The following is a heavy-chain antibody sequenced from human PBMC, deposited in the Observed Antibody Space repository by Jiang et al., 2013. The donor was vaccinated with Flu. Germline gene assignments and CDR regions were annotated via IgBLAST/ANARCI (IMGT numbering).Heavy chain of an antibody. CDR3: ARVLGYCSGGTCYSFRFDP. V-gene: IGHV4-59*01. CDR2: IYYSGST. CDR1: GGSISSYY. Sequence: GLVKPSETLSLTCTVSGGSISSYYWSWIRQPPGKGLEWIGYIYYSGSTNYNPSLKSRVTISVDTSKNQFSLKLSSVTAADTAVYYCARVLGYCSGGTCYSFRFDPWGQGTLVTVSS. J-gene: IGHJ5*02. D-gene: IGHD2-15*01.